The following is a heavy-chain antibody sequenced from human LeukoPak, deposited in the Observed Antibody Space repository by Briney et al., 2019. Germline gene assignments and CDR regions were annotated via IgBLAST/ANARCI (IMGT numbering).Heavy chain of an antibody. J-gene: IGHJ4*02. Sequence: GGSLRLSCAASGFTFSDYYISWIRLAPGKGPEWVSYISYDVGTIHYADSVKGRFTISRDNAKNSVYLQMDSLRAEDTGVYYCARAVKWDYWGQGTLVTVSS. CDR2: ISYDVGTI. CDR1: GFTFSDYY. D-gene: IGHD1-26*01. CDR3: ARAVKWDY. V-gene: IGHV3-11*04.